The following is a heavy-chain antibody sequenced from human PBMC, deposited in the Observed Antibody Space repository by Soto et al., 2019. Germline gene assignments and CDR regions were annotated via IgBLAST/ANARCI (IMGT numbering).Heavy chain of an antibody. D-gene: IGHD6-13*01. CDR2: IWYDGSNK. CDR3: ARDEAAAGGAFDI. CDR1: GFTFSSYG. V-gene: IGHV3-33*01. J-gene: IGHJ3*02. Sequence: GGSLRLSCAASGFTFSSYGMHWVRQAPGKGLEWVAVIWYDGSNKYYADSVKGRFTISRDNSKNTLYLQMNSLRAEDTAVYYCARDEAAAGGAFDIWGQGTMVTVSS.